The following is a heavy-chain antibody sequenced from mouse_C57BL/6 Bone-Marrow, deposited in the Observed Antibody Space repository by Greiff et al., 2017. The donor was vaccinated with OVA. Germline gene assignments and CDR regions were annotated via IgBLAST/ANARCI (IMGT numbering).Heavy chain of an antibody. CDR2: TNPYNGGT. D-gene: IGHD4-1*01. CDR1: GYSFTDFN. Sequence: EVQLQQSGPELVKPGASVKISCKASGYSFTDFNMNWVKQSNGKSLEWIGVTNPYNGGTSYNQKFKGKATLTVAKSSSTAYMELNSLTSEDSAVYYCARKTGEKDYFDYWGQGTTLTVSS. J-gene: IGHJ2*01. V-gene: IGHV1-19*01. CDR3: ARKTGEKDYFDY.